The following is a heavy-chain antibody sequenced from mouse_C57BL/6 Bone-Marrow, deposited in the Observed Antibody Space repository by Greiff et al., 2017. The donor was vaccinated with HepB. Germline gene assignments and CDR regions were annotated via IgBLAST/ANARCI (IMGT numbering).Heavy chain of an antibody. D-gene: IGHD1-1*01. Sequence: EVQLQQSGAELVRPGASVKLSCTASGFNFKDDYMHWVKQRPEQGLEWIGWIDPENGDTEYASKFQGKATITADTSSNTAYLQLRSLTSEYTAVYYCTSYGGSYDWFAYWGQGTLVTVSA. CDR2: IDPENGDT. CDR3: TSYGGSYDWFAY. J-gene: IGHJ3*01. CDR1: GFNFKDDY. V-gene: IGHV14-4*01.